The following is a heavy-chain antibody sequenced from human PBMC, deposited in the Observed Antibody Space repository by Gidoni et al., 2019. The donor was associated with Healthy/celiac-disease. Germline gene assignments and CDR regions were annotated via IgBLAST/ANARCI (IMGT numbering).Heavy chain of an antibody. V-gene: IGHV3-23*01. D-gene: IGHD1-26*01. CDR3: AKDRDVGATPFDY. CDR2: ISGSGGST. CDR1: GFTFSSYA. Sequence: EVQLLEYGGGLVQPGGSLRLSCAASGFTFSSYAMSWVRQAPGKGMEWVSAISGSGGSTYYADSVKGRFTISRDNSKNTLYLQMNSLRAEDTAVYYCAKDRDVGATPFDYWGQGTLVTVSS. J-gene: IGHJ4*02.